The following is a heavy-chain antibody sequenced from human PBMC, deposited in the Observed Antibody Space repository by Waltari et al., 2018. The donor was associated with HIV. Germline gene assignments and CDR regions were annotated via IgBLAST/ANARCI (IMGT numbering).Heavy chain of an antibody. Sequence: QVQLVESGGGVVQPGGSLKLSCAASGFTFSNYALHWLRQAPGKGGGWVALISFDGDNKKYAGSVRCRFTVARENSNNTLYLQMNRLRPGDTALYYCAGEGDCFSNRCSVGLMSYRGQGTLVSVSS. J-gene: IGHJ4*02. CDR3: AGEGDCFSNRCSVGLMSY. CDR1: GFTFSNYA. D-gene: IGHD2-2*01. V-gene: IGHV3-30*16. CDR2: ISFDGDNK.